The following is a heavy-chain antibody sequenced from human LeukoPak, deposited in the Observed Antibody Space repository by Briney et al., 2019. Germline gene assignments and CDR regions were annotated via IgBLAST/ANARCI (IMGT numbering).Heavy chain of an antibody. CDR1: GGSFSGYY. Sequence: NPSDTLSLTCAVYGGSFSGYYWSWIRQPAGKGLECIGEINHSGSTNYNPSLKSRVTISVDTSKNQFSLKLSSVTAADTAVYYCARLLGFRGFVVVPAAHRAFDYWGQGTLVTVSS. J-gene: IGHJ4*02. CDR3: ARLLGFRGFVVVPAAHRAFDY. D-gene: IGHD2-2*01. CDR2: INHSGST. V-gene: IGHV4-34*01.